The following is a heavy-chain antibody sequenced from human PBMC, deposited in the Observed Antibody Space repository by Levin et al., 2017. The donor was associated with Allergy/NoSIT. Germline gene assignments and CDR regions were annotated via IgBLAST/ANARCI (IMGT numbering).Heavy chain of an antibody. Sequence: GESLKISCAASGFTFSSYWMHWVRQAPGTGLLWVSRIQTDGSSTYYADSVKGRFTTSRDNAKNTLYLQMNSLRVEDTSVYYCARGTLNGATFFGHWGQGTLITVS. V-gene: IGHV3-74*01. J-gene: IGHJ4*02. D-gene: IGHD1-26*01. CDR1: GFTFSSYW. CDR3: ARGTLNGATFFGH. CDR2: IQTDGSST.